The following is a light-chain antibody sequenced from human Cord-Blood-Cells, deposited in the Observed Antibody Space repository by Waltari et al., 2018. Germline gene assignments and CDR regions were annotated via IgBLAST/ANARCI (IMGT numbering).Light chain of an antibody. Sequence: EIVMTQSPATLSLSPGERAPLSCRARQSVSSNLAWYQQQPGQAPRLLIYGASTRATGIPARFSGSGSGTEFTLTISSLQSEDFAVYYCQQYNNWPPITFGGGTKVEIK. CDR1: QSVSSN. CDR2: GAS. CDR3: QQYNNWPPIT. V-gene: IGKV3-15*01. J-gene: IGKJ4*01.